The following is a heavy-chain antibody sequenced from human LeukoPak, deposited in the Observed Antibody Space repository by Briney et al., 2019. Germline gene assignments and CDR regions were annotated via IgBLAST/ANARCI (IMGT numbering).Heavy chain of an antibody. CDR3: ARPYSSGYRGAFDI. CDR1: GGSISSYY. CDR2: SYYSGST. V-gene: IGHV4-59*01. J-gene: IGHJ3*02. Sequence: SETLSLTCTVSGGSISSYYWSWIRQFPGKGLEWIGYSYYSGSTNYNPSLKSRVTISVDTSKNQFSLKLSSVTAADTAVYYCARPYSSGYRGAFDIWGQGTMVTVSS. D-gene: IGHD6-19*01.